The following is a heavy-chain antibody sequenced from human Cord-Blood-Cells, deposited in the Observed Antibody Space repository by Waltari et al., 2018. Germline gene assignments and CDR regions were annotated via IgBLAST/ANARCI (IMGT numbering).Heavy chain of an antibody. J-gene: IGHJ6*02. V-gene: IGHV4-39*01. CDR1: GGSISSSSYY. CDR3: ARAGYSSSYYYYGMDV. Sequence: QLQLQESGPGLVKPSETLSLTCTVSGGSISSSSYYWGWIRQPPGKGLEWIGCIYYSGSTYYNPSLKSRVTISVDTSKNQFSLKLSSVTAADTAVYYCARAGYSSSYYYYGMDVWGQGTTVTVSS. D-gene: IGHD6-13*01. CDR2: IYYSGST.